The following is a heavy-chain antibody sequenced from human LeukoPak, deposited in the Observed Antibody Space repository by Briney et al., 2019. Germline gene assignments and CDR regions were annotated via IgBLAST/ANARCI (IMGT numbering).Heavy chain of an antibody. J-gene: IGHJ4*02. V-gene: IGHV4-59*01. CDR2: IYYSGST. Sequence: PSETLSLTCTVSGGSISSYYWSWIRQPPGKGLEWIGYIYYSGSTNYNPSLKSRVTISVDTSKNQFSLKLSSVTAADTAVYYCARTNSDNWNYASYFDYWGQGTLVTVSS. CDR1: GGSISSYY. CDR3: ARTNSDNWNYASYFDY. D-gene: IGHD1-7*01.